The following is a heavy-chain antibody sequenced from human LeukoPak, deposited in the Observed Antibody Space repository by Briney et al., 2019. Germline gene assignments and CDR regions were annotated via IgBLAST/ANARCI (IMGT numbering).Heavy chain of an antibody. Sequence: GGSLRLSCAASGFTFSSYGMHWVRQAPGKGLEWVAVISYDGSNKYYADSVKGRFTISRDNSKNTLYLQMNSLRAEDTAVYYCAKDAREAILPAAGSTHTHDFYWYFDLWGRGTLVTVSS. CDR1: GFTFSSYG. V-gene: IGHV3-30*18. CDR3: AKDAREAILPAAGSTHTHDFYWYFDL. D-gene: IGHD6-13*01. J-gene: IGHJ2*01. CDR2: ISYDGSNK.